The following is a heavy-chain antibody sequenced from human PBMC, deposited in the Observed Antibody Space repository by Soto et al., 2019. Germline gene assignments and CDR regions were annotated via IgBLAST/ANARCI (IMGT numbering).Heavy chain of an antibody. J-gene: IGHJ4*02. V-gene: IGHV4-59*01. CDR1: GGSLSSYQ. Sequence: SETLSLTCTISGGSLSSYQWSWIRQPPGKGLEWIGLTSYSGNTVYNPSLKSRVAFSVDTSKNHFSLTLTSVTAADTAVYYCGRDGVGPFDYWGQGTLVTVSS. CDR3: GRDGVGPFDY. CDR2: TSYSGNT. D-gene: IGHD1-26*01.